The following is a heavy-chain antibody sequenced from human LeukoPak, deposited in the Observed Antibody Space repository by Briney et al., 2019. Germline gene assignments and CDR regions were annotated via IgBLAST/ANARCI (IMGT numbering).Heavy chain of an antibody. CDR3: ARAGGLYYLFDY. CDR1: GGSISSYY. D-gene: IGHD3-10*01. CDR2: IYYSGST. J-gene: IGHJ4*02. Sequence: SETLSLTCTVSGGSISSYYWSWIRQPPGKGLEWIGYIYYSGSTNYNPSLKSRVTISVDTSKNQFSLKLSSVTAADTAVYYCARAGGLYYLFDYWGQGTVVTVSS. V-gene: IGHV4-59*01.